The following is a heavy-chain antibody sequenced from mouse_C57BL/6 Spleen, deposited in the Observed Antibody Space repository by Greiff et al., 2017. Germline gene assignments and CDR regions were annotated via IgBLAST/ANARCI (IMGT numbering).Heavy chain of an antibody. J-gene: IGHJ3*01. Sequence: QVQLQQPGAELVKPGASVKLSCKASGYTFTSYWMHWVKQRPGQGLEWIGMIHPNSGSTNYNEKFKSKATLTVDKSSSTAYMQLSSLTSEDSAVYYCARSLDDGYCAWFAYWGQGTLVTVSA. CDR2: IHPNSGST. D-gene: IGHD2-3*01. V-gene: IGHV1-64*01. CDR1: GYTFTSYW. CDR3: ARSLDDGYCAWFAY.